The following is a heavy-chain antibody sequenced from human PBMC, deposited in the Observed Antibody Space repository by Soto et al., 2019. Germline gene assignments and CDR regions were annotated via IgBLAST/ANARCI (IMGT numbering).Heavy chain of an antibody. CDR1: GGTINSGDYF. V-gene: IGHV4-30-4*01. CDR3: ARVKATLYRHYYFDY. CDR2: IFYTGST. Sequence: SATLSLTCSVSGGTINSGDYFWSWIRQPPGKGLEWIGSIFYTGSTYYSPSLKSRASMSMDTSKNLISLRLRSLTAADTAVYFCARVKATLYRHYYFDYWGQGTPVTVSS. J-gene: IGHJ4*02. D-gene: IGHD5-12*01.